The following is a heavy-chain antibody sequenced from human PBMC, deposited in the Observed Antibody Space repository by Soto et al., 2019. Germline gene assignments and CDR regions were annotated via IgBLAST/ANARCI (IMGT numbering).Heavy chain of an antibody. CDR2: ISSSGAST. Sequence: EVQLLESGGGWVQPGGSLRLSCEASGFSFNRFAMTWVRQAPGKGLEWVSSISSSGASTYYVDSVKGRFAISRDNPENTRYLQMDSLKAEDTAVYYCAKGSWKGEFADSWGQGTMVTVSS. V-gene: IGHV3-23*01. D-gene: IGHD3-16*01. CDR1: GFSFNRFA. CDR3: AKGSWKGEFADS. J-gene: IGHJ4*02.